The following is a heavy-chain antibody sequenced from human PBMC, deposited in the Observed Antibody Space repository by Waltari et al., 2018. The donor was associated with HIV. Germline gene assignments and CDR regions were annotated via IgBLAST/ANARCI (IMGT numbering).Heavy chain of an antibody. Sequence: QVQIVQSGTAVKKPGASVKHSCRASGYTCTNYLMHWMRQAPGQGPEWMVLINAANDNTKYSQNFQGRVTITRDTSATTVYMELSSLKSEDTAVYYCAREFQGAYYFDFWGQGTLVTVSS. CDR2: INAANDNT. CDR3: AREFQGAYYFDF. V-gene: IGHV1-3*01. CDR1: GYTCTNYL. D-gene: IGHD2-21*01. J-gene: IGHJ4*02.